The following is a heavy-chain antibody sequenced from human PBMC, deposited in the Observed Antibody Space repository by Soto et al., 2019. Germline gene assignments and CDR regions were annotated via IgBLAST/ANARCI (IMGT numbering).Heavy chain of an antibody. V-gene: IGHV1-8*02. CDR1: GYTFTDYD. CDR2: MSPDSGNA. J-gene: IGHJ4*02. Sequence: QVQVVQSRAEVKKPGASVKVSCKTSGYTFTDYDINWVRQAAGQGLEYMGWMSPDSGNAGYAQQFQGRVTMTSNTSISTAYMELSGLRSEDTAVYFCEVTTGFWGQGTMVTVS. D-gene: IGHD2-21*02. CDR3: EVTTGF.